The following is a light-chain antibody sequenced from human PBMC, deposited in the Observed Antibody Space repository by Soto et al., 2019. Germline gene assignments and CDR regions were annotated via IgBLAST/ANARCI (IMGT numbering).Light chain of an antibody. CDR1: QTVNNW. CDR2: DTS. V-gene: IGKV1-5*01. J-gene: IGKJ1*01. Sequence: DVHMTQSPATLSSSLGDRATLTCRASQTVNNWLAWYQQRPGKAPTFLIYDTSTLETGVPSRFSGSGSGTDFILTISSLQPEDFAVYYCQQYHNSPWTFGQGTRVEV. CDR3: QQYHNSPWT.